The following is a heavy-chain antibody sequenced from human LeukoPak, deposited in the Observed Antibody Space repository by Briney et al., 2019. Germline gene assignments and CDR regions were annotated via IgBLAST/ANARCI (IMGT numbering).Heavy chain of an antibody. CDR2: INPNSGGT. Sequence: GASVKVSCKASGYTFTGYYMHWVRQAPGQGLEWMGWINPNSGGTNYAQKFQGRVTITADKSTSTAYMELSSLRSEDTAVYYCARGDYGDYVSDYWGQGTLVTVSS. D-gene: IGHD4-17*01. V-gene: IGHV1-2*02. CDR3: ARGDYGDYVSDY. J-gene: IGHJ4*02. CDR1: GYTFTGYY.